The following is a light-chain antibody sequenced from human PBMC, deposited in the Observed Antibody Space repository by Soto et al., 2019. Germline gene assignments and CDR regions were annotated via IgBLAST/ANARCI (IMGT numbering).Light chain of an antibody. Sequence: SYELTQPPSVSVSPGQTASIACSGDKLGDKYASWYQQKPGQAPVLVIYQDIKRPSWIPERFSGSNSGNTATLTISGTQAMDEADYYCQAWDRGSAHVFGTGTKVTVL. J-gene: IGLJ1*01. CDR3: QAWDRGSAHV. V-gene: IGLV3-1*01. CDR2: QDI. CDR1: KLGDKY.